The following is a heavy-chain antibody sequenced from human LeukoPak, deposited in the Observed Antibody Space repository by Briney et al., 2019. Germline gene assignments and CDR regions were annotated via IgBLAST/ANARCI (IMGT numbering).Heavy chain of an antibody. D-gene: IGHD6-13*01. CDR3: ARNGYSSSWYRN. CDR2: IKQDGSEK. V-gene: IGHV3-7*03. CDR1: GFTFSSYW. J-gene: IGHJ4*02. Sequence: GGSLRLSCAASGFTFSSYWMSWVRQAPGKGLEWVANIKQDGSEKYYVDSVKGRFTISRDNSKNTLYLQMNSLRAEDTAVYYCARNGYSSSWYRNWGQGTLVTVSS.